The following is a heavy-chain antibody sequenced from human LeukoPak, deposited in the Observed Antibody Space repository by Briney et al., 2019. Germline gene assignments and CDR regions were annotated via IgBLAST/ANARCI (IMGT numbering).Heavy chain of an antibody. J-gene: IGHJ4*02. CDR2: ISSGSGSM. D-gene: IGHD6-19*01. V-gene: IGHV3-48*04. Sequence: PGGSLRLSCAASAFTFNTYSMNWVRQAPGKGLEWVSYISSGSGSMYYADSVKGRFTISRDNAKNSLYLQMNSLRAEDTAVYYCARDIRRSGWYYFDYWGQGTLVTVSS. CDR1: AFTFNTYS. CDR3: ARDIRRSGWYYFDY.